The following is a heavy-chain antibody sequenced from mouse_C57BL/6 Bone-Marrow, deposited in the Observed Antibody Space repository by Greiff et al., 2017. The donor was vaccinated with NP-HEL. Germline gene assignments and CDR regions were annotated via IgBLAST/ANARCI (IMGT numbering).Heavy chain of an antibody. V-gene: IGHV5-4*01. Sequence: EVQRVESGGGLVKPGGSLKLSCAASGFTFSSYAMSWVRQTPEKRLEWVATISDGGSYTYYPANVKGRFTISSANAKNNLYLQMSHLKSEDTVMYYCARDSPYYDYDGWFAYWGQGTLVTVSA. CDR1: GFTFSSYA. CDR2: ISDGGSYT. J-gene: IGHJ3*01. D-gene: IGHD2-4*01. CDR3: ARDSPYYDYDGWFAY.